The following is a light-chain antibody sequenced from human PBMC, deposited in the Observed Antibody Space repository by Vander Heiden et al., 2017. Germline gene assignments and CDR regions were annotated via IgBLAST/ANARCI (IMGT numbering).Light chain of an antibody. Sequence: DIQMTQSQFSLSASVGDRVTITCRASQSISSYLNWYQQKPGKAPKLLIYAASSLQSGVPSRFSGSGTGTDFTLTISSLKPEDFATYYCQQSYSNPPMYTFGQGTKLEIK. V-gene: IGKV1-39*01. CDR3: QQSYSNPPMYT. CDR1: QSISSY. CDR2: AAS. J-gene: IGKJ2*01.